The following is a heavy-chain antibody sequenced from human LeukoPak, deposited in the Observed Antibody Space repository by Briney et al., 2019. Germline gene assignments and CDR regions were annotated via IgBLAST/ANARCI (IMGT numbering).Heavy chain of an antibody. CDR2: INPNSGGT. V-gene: IGHV1-2*02. Sequence: GASVKVSCKASGYTFTGYYMHWVRQAPGQGLEWMGWINPNSGGTNYAQKFQGRVTMTRDTSISTAYMELSRLRSDDTAVYYCAREQDEAVAGFDYWGQGTLVTVSS. J-gene: IGHJ4*02. CDR1: GYTFTGYY. CDR3: AREQDEAVAGFDY. D-gene: IGHD6-19*01.